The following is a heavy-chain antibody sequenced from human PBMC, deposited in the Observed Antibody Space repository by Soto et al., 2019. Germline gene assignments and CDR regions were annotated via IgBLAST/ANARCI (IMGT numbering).Heavy chain of an antibody. CDR1: GGSISSSSYY. Sequence: PSETLSLTCTVSGGSISSSSYYWGWIRQPPGKGLEWIGSIYYSGSTYYNQSLTSRVTISVDTSKTQFSLKLSSVTAADTAVYYCARHEDSSGCYHAFDIWGQGTMVTVSS. CDR2: IYYSGST. J-gene: IGHJ3*02. CDR3: ARHEDSSGCYHAFDI. D-gene: IGHD6-19*01. V-gene: IGHV4-39*01.